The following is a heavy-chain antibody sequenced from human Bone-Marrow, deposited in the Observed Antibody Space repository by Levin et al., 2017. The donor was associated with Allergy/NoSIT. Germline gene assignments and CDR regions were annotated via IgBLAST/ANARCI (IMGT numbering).Heavy chain of an antibody. J-gene: IGHJ6*02. CDR3: ANSGSSEFYHAMDV. Sequence: SETLSLTCTVSGGSISSSHYYWGWIRQPPGKGLEWIGSLSYSGSTYYNPSLKSRVTMSVDTSKNQVSLMLSSVTAADTAVYYCANSGSSEFYHAMDVWGQGTTVTVSS. CDR1: GGSISSSHYY. CDR2: LSYSGST. D-gene: IGHD2/OR15-2a*01. V-gene: IGHV4-39*07.